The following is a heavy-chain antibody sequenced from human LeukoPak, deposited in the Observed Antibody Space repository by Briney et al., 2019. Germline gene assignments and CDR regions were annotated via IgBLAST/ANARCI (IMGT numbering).Heavy chain of an antibody. J-gene: IGHJ4*02. CDR1: GFTFSSYG. D-gene: IGHD3-10*01. CDR3: TKDGSGSSDY. CDR2: IWYDGSNK. V-gene: IGHV3-33*06. Sequence: GGSLRLSCAASGFTFSSYGMHWVRQAPGKVLEWVAVIWYDGSNKYYADSVKGRFTISRDNSKNTLYLQMNSLRAEDTAVYYCTKDGSGSSDYWGQGTLVTVSS.